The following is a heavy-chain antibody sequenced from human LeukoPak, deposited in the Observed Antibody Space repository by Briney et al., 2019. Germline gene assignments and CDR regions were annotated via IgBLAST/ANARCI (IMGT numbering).Heavy chain of an antibody. J-gene: IGHJ4*02. CDR2: IIPIFGTA. V-gene: IGHV1-69*05. D-gene: IGHD2-21*02. CDR1: GGTFSSYA. CDR3: ARDEGYCGGDCYSSGFDY. Sequence: SVKVSCKASGGTFSSYAISWVRQAPGQGLEWMGGIIPIFGTANYAQKFQGKVTITTDESTSTAYMELSSLRSEDTAVYYCARDEGYCGGDCYSSGFDYWGQGTLVTVSS.